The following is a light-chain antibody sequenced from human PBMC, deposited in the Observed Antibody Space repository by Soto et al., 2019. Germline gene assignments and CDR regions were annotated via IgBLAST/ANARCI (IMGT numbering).Light chain of an antibody. J-gene: IGKJ3*01. Sequence: DIQMTQSPSSLSASVGDRVTITCRASQGISNYLAWYQQKPGKVPKLLIYAASTLQSGVPSRFSGSGSGTDFTLTISSLQPEDVATYYCQKYNSALLGTFGPGTKVDIK. CDR1: QGISNY. CDR2: AAS. CDR3: QKYNSALLGT. V-gene: IGKV1-27*01.